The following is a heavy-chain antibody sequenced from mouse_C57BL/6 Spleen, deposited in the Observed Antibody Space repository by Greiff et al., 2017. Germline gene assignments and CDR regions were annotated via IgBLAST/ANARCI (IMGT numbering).Heavy chain of an antibody. CDR3: ARDNYGSSYSWYFDV. Sequence: EVQLQESGPGLVKPSQSLSLTCSVTGYSITSGYYWNWIRQFPGNKLEWMGYISYDGSNNYNPSLKNRISITRDTSKNQFFLKLNSVTTEDTATYYCARDNYGSSYSWYFDVWGTGTTVTVSS. V-gene: IGHV3-6*01. CDR1: GYSITSGYY. CDR2: ISYDGSN. D-gene: IGHD1-1*01. J-gene: IGHJ1*03.